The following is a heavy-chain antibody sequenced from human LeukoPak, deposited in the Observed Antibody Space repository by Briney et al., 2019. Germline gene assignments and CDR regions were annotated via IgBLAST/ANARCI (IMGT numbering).Heavy chain of an antibody. CDR2: IKPSGGGT. V-gene: IGHV1-46*01. D-gene: IGHD3-22*01. Sequence: GASVKVSCKASGYTFTHYYVHWVRQAPGQGLEWMGIIKPSGGGTSYALKFQGRVTMTRDTSTSTVYVELSSLRSEDTAVYYCARDHFDSSGYYYLLGYFEHWGQGTLVTVSS. J-gene: IGHJ1*01. CDR1: GYTFTHYY. CDR3: ARDHFDSSGYYYLLGYFEH.